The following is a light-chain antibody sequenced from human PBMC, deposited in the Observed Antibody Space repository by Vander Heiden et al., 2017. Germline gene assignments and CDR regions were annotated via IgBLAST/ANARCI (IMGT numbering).Light chain of an antibody. CDR1: QSVRSSY. J-gene: IGKJ1*01. CDR3: QQYASSPRWT. V-gene: IGKV3-20*01. Sequence: ELVLTQSPGTLSLSPGERATLSCRASQSVRSSYLAWYQQKPGQAPRLLIYGASSRATGIPDRFSGSGYGTDFTLTISRLEPEDFAVYYCQQYASSPRWTCGQGTKVEIK. CDR2: GAS.